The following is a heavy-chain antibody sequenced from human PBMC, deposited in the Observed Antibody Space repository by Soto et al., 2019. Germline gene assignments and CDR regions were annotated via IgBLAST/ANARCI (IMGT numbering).Heavy chain of an antibody. V-gene: IGHV1-18*01. J-gene: IGHJ3*02. CDR1: GYTFTSYG. CDR3: ARAALYYDSSGAFDS. CDR2: ISAYNGNT. Sequence: ASVKVSCKASGYTFTSYGISWVRQAPGQGLEWMGWISAYNGNTNYAQKLQGRVTMTTDTSTSTAYMELRSLRSDDTAVYYCARAALYYDSSGAFDSWGQGTMVTVSS. D-gene: IGHD3-22*01.